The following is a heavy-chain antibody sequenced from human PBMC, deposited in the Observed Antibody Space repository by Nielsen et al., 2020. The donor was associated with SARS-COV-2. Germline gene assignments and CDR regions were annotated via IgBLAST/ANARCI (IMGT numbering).Heavy chain of an antibody. CDR3: ARDGSIRGSYYYYYMDV. V-gene: IGHV1-2*06. Sequence: VSVKVSCKTSGYTFTYYYIHWVRQAPGQGLEWMGRINPNIGGTDYAQKFQGRLTMTRDASISTAYMELSRLRSDDTAVYYCARDGSIRGSYYYYYMDVWGKGTTVPSP. D-gene: IGHD3-10*01. J-gene: IGHJ6*03. CDR1: GYTFTYYY. CDR2: INPNIGGT.